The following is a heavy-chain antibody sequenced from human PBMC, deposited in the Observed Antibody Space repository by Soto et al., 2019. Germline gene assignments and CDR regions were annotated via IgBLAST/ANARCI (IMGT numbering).Heavy chain of an antibody. CDR3: VKEHQGITGTTGAFDI. CDR1: GFTFSSYA. Sequence: GGSLRLSCSASGFTFSSYAMHWVRQAPGKGLEYVSAISSNGGSTYYADSVKGRFTISRDNSKNTLYLQMSSLRAEDTAVYYCVKEHQGITGTTGAFDIWGQGTMVTVSS. CDR2: ISSNGGST. D-gene: IGHD1-20*01. J-gene: IGHJ3*02. V-gene: IGHV3-64D*06.